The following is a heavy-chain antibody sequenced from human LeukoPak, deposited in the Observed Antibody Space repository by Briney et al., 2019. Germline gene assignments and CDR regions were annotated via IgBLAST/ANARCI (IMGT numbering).Heavy chain of an antibody. CDR2: ISSSGSTI. CDR3: ARAGYSGYDFFLNY. D-gene: IGHD5-12*01. V-gene: IGHV3-48*03. CDR1: GFTFSSYE. J-gene: IGHJ4*02. Sequence: GGSLRLSCAASGFTFSSYEMNWVRQAPGKGLEWVSYISSSGSTIYYADSVKGRFTISRDNAKNSLYLQMNSLRAEDTALYYCARAGYSGYDFFLNYWGQGTLVTVSS.